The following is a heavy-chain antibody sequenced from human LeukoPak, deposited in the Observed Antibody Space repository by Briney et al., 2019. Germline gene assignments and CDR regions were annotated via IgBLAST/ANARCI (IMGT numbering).Heavy chain of an antibody. CDR1: GYTFTGYY. V-gene: IGHV7-4-1*02. CDR3: ARGDSADYRLFDY. D-gene: IGHD4-17*01. Sequence: ASVKVSCKASGYTFTGYYMHWVRQAPGQGLEWMGWINTNTGNPTYAQGFTGRFVFSLDTSVSTAYLQISSLEAEDTAVYYCARGDSADYRLFDYWGQGTLVTVSS. CDR2: INTNTGNP. J-gene: IGHJ4*02.